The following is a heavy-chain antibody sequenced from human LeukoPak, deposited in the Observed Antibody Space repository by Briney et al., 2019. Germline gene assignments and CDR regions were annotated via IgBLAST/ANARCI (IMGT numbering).Heavy chain of an antibody. V-gene: IGHV4-59*02. Sequence: NASETLSLTCNVSGASVTTQFWAWIRQSPGKRLDFLGYLYFGGTNKYNPSLRGRVNIAADTSKNQVSLKLTAATAADTGVYFCARMRMVTGSPYFDNWGQGTRVTVSS. CDR1: GASVTTQF. CDR3: ARMRMVTGSPYFDN. CDR2: LYFGGTN. J-gene: IGHJ4*02. D-gene: IGHD2-21*02.